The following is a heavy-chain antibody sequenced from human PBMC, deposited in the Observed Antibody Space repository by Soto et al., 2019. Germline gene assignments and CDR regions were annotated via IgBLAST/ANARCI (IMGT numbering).Heavy chain of an antibody. Sequence: LGESLKISCKGSGYSFTSYWISWVRQMPGKGLEWMGRIDPSDSYTNYSPSFQGHVTISADKSISTAYLQWSSLRASDTAMYYCARHPTQSYYYDSSGYLHDAFDIWGRGTMVTVS. CDR3: ARHPTQSYYYDSSGYLHDAFDI. CDR2: IDPSDSYT. J-gene: IGHJ3*02. D-gene: IGHD3-22*01. V-gene: IGHV5-10-1*01. CDR1: GYSFTSYW.